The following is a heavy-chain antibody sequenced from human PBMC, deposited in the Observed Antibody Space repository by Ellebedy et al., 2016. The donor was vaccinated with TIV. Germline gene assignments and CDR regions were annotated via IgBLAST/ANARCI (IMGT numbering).Heavy chain of an antibody. J-gene: IGHJ4*02. CDR2: IYYSGST. Sequence: SETLSLTXTVSGGPISSGGYYWSWIRQHPGKGLEWIGYIYYSGSTYYNPSLKSRVTISVDTSKNQFSLKLSSVTAADTAVYYCARLPAANAPFDYWGQGTLVTVSS. CDR3: ARLPAANAPFDY. CDR1: GGPISSGGYY. V-gene: IGHV4-31*03. D-gene: IGHD2-2*01.